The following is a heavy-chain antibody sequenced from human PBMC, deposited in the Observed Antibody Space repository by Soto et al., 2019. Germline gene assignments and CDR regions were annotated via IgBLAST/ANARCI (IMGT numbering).Heavy chain of an antibody. CDR2: ISSSGSTI. J-gene: IGHJ6*02. V-gene: IGHV3-48*03. D-gene: IGHD3-22*01. CDR1: GFTFRSYE. CDR3: ARSHYYDSSGYYDYYYGMDV. Sequence: GGSLRLSCAASGFTFRSYEMNWVRQAPGKGLEWVSYISSSGSTIYYADSVKGRFTISRDNAKNSLYLQMNSLRAEDTAVYYCARSHYYDSSGYYDYYYGMDVWGQGTTVTVSS.